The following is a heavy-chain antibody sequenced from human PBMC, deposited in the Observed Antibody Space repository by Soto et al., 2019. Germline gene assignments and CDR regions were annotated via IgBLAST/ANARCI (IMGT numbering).Heavy chain of an antibody. Sequence: GGSLRLSCAASGFTFSSAAISWVRQAPGKGLQWVSVISGSGGSTYYADSVKGRFTISRDNSKNTMYLQMDSLRAEDTAVYYCARGQYYDFWSAYDYWGQGALVTVSS. CDR2: ISGSGGST. V-gene: IGHV3-23*01. CDR1: GFTFSSAA. CDR3: ARGQYYDFWSAYDY. D-gene: IGHD3-3*01. J-gene: IGHJ4*02.